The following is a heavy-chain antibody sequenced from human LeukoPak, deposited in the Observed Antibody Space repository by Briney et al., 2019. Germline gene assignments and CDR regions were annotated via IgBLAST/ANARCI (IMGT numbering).Heavy chain of an antibody. CDR2: IRYDGTNK. V-gene: IGHV3-30*02. CDR3: AKGNYYDSSAYNWFDP. J-gene: IGHJ5*02. D-gene: IGHD3-22*01. Sequence: GGSLRLSCAASGFTFSSYGMHWVRQAPGKGLEWVAFIRYDGTNKYYAESVKGRFTISRDNSKNTLYVQMDSLRAEDTAVYYCAKGNYYDSSAYNWFDPWGQGTLVTVSS. CDR1: GFTFSSYG.